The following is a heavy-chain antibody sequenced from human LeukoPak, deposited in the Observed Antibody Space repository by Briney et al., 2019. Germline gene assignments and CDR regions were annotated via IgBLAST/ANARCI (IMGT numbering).Heavy chain of an antibody. CDR2: ISGSGGST. D-gene: IGHD3-22*01. J-gene: IGHJ4*02. CDR1: VFTFSSYA. CDR3: ATPPGSSGYYYGGSY. Sequence: GGSLRLSCAASVFTFSSYAMSWVPQAPGKGLEWGSAISGSGGSTYYADSVKGRFTISRDNSKNTMYLQMNSLRAEDTAVYYCATPPGSSGYYYGGSYWGQGTLVTVSS. V-gene: IGHV3-23*01.